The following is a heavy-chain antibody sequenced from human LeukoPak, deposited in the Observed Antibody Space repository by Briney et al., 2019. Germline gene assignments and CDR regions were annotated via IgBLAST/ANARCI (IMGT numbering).Heavy chain of an antibody. Sequence: PGGSLRLSCAASGFTFSIYWMSWVRQAPGKGLEGVANIKQDGSEKYHVDSVKGRFTISRDNAKNSLYLQMKSLGAEDRAMYYCARTSGSYSGGAFDIWGRGTMVTVSS. CDR1: GFTFSIYW. J-gene: IGHJ3*02. CDR2: IKQDGSEK. D-gene: IGHD1-26*01. CDR3: ARTSGSYSGGAFDI. V-gene: IGHV3-7*03.